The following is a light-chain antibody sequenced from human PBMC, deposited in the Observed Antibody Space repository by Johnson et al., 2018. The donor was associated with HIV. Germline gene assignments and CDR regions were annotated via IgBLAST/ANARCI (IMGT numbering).Light chain of an antibody. CDR3: GTWDSSLSGGV. J-gene: IGLJ1*01. V-gene: IGLV1-51*02. Sequence: QSLLTQPPSVSAAPVQKVTISCSGSSSNIGNNYVSWYQQFPGTAPKLLIYENNKRSSGIPDRFSGYKSGTSATLGITGLQTGDEADYYCGTWDSSLSGGVFGSGTKVTVL. CDR1: SSNIGNNY. CDR2: ENN.